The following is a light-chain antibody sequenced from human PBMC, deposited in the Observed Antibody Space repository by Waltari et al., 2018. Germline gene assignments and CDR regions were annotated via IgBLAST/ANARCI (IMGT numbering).Light chain of an antibody. V-gene: IGLV2-14*03. CDR3: SSYISSSTLEL. CDR1: SSDVGGYNY. J-gene: IGLJ2*01. Sequence: SPGQSITISCTGTSSDVGGYNYVSWYQQHPGKAPKLMIYDVSNRPSGVSNRFSGSKSGNTASLTISGRQAEDEADYYCSSYISSSTLELFGGGTSLTVL. CDR2: DVS.